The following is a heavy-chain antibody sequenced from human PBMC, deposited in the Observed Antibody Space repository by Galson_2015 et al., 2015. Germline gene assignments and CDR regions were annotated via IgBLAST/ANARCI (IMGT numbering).Heavy chain of an antibody. CDR3: ARDLVVVTAPPDYYYYYGMDV. J-gene: IGHJ6*02. Sequence: SVKVSCKASGYTFTSYAMHWVRQAPGQRLEWMGWINAGNGNTKYSQKFQGRVTITRDTSASTAYMELSSLRSEDTAVYYCARDLVVVTAPPDYYYYYGMDVWGQGTTVTVSS. CDR2: INAGNGNT. V-gene: IGHV1-3*01. D-gene: IGHD2-21*02. CDR1: GYTFTSYA.